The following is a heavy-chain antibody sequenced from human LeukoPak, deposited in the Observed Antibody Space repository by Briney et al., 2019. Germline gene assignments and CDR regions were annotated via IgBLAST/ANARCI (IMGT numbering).Heavy chain of an antibody. CDR2: IYYSGST. D-gene: IGHD3-10*01. CDR3: ARISGSGSYYIGYNYYGMDV. J-gene: IGHJ6*02. V-gene: IGHV4-59*08. CDR1: GGSISSYY. Sequence: SETLSLTCTVSGGSISSYYWSWIRQPPGKGLEWIGYIYYSGSTNYNPSLKSRVTISVDTSKNQFSLKLSSVTAADTAVYYCARISGSGSYYIGYNYYGMDVWGQGTTVTVSS.